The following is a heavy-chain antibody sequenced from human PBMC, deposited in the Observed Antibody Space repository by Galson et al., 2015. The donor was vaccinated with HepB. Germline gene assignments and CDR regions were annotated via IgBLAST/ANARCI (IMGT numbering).Heavy chain of an antibody. D-gene: IGHD7-27*01. CDR2: INTNTGNP. CDR3: ARDGRGTGDRFDP. CDR1: GYTFTIYA. J-gene: IGHJ5*02. V-gene: IGHV7-4-1*02. Sequence: SVKVSCKASGYTFTIYAINWVRQAPGQGLEWMGWINTNTGNPTYAQGFTGRFVFSLGTSVSTAYLQISNLKAEDTAVYYCARDGRGTGDRFDPWGQGTLVTVSS.